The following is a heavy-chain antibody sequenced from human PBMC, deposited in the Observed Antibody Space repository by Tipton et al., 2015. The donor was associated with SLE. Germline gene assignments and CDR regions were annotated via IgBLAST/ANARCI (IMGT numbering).Heavy chain of an antibody. Sequence: TLSLTCTVSGYSISTGFYWHWIRQSPGKALEWIGYIYYDGNSNGKGNYNPSLTSRVTMSVDPSQVQFSLNLNSVTAADTARYFCARGVAERLGLDYWGQGSLVTVSS. CDR2: IYYDGNS. D-gene: IGHD6-19*01. CDR3: ARGVAERLGLDY. V-gene: IGHV4-61*01. J-gene: IGHJ4*02. CDR1: GYSISTGFY.